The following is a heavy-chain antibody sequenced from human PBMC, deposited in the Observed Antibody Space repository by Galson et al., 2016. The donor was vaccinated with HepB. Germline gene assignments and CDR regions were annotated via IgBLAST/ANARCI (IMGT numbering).Heavy chain of an antibody. CDR2: ITSNGGDR. CDR3: VKDEDCTGTSCHDY. V-gene: IGHV3-64D*06. CDR1: GFTFSRYG. D-gene: IGHD2-2*01. Sequence: SLRLSCAASGFTFSRYGMHWVRQAPGKGLEYVSAITSNGGDRYYAASVKGRFTISRDNSKNTLYLQMSGLRADDTAVYYCVKDEDCTGTSCHDYWGQGTLVTVSS. J-gene: IGHJ4*02.